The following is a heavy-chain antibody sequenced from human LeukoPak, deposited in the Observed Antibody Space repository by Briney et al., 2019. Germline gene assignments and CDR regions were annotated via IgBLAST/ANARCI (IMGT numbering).Heavy chain of an antibody. CDR1: GFIFRSYD. CDR2: ISYDGSNK. J-gene: IGHJ4*02. CDR3: ARGGYSINSLDY. V-gene: IGHV3-30*19. Sequence: GGSLRLSCAASGFIFRSYDMHWVRQAPGKGLEWVAVISYDGSNKYYADSVKGRFTISRDNSKNTLYLQMNSLRAEDTAVYYCARGGYSINSLDYWGQGTLVTVSS. D-gene: IGHD4-11*01.